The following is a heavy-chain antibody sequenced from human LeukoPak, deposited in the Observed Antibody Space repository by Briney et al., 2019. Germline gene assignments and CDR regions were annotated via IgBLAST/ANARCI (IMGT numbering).Heavy chain of an antibody. Sequence: SETLSLTCTVSGGSISSYYWSWIRQPPGKGLEWIGYIYYSGSTNYNPSLKSRVTISVDTSKNQFSLKLSSVTAADTAVYYCARGGVDSSGYRHWGQGTLVTVSS. CDR2: IYYSGST. CDR3: ARGGVDSSGYRH. CDR1: GGSISSYY. V-gene: IGHV4-59*01. J-gene: IGHJ4*02. D-gene: IGHD3-22*01.